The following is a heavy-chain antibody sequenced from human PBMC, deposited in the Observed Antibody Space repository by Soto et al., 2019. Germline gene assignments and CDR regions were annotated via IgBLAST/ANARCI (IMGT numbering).Heavy chain of an antibody. CDR1: GFTFSSYS. J-gene: IGHJ4*02. D-gene: IGHD1-1*01. CDR2: ISSSSSTI. CDR3: ARGLQGIGTTGTGSFDY. V-gene: IGHV3-48*04. Sequence: GGSLRLSCAASGFTFSSYSMNWVRQAPGKGLEWVSYISSSSSTIYYADSVKGRFTISRDNAKNSLYLQMNSLRAEDTAVYYCARGLQGIGTTGTGSFDYWGQGTLVTVSS.